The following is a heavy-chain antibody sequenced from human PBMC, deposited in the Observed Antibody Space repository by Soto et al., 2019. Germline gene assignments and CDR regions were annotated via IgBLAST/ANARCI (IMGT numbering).Heavy chain of an antibody. D-gene: IGHD1-7*01. J-gene: IGHJ6*03. V-gene: IGHV1-8*01. CDR1: GYTFTSYD. CDR2: MNPNSGNT. CDR3: ARWLEELRPLYDYYYYMDV. Sequence: ASVKVSCKASGYTFTSYDINWVRQATGQGLEWMGWMNPNSGNTGYAQKFQGRVTMTRNTSISTAYMELSSLRSEDTAVYYCARWLEELRPLYDYYYYMDVWGKGTTVTVSS.